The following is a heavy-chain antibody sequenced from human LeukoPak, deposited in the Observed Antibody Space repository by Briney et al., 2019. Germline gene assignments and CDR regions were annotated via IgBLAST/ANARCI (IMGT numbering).Heavy chain of an antibody. D-gene: IGHD4-17*01. CDR1: GYSFTNYW. CDR2: IYPGDSDT. V-gene: IGHV5-51*01. Sequence: GESLKISCKGSGYSFTNYWIGWVRQMSGKGLEWMGIIYPGDSDTRYSPSFQGQVTISVDKSVSSAYLQWNSLKASDTAMYYCASQTTVPRVDAFNVWGQGTVVTVSS. J-gene: IGHJ3*01. CDR3: ASQTTVPRVDAFNV.